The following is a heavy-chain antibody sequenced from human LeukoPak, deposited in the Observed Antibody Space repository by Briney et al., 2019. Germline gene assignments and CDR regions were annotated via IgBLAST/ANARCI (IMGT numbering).Heavy chain of an antibody. D-gene: IGHD4-17*01. Sequence: GASVKVSCKASGYTFTSYGISWVRQAPGQGLEWMGWISAYNGNTNYAQKLQGRVTMTTDTSTSTAYMELRSLRSDDTAVYYCARTGDLDCYYYGMDVWGQGTTVTVSS. CDR2: ISAYNGNT. V-gene: IGHV1-18*01. J-gene: IGHJ6*02. CDR3: ARTGDLDCYYYGMDV. CDR1: GYTFTSYG.